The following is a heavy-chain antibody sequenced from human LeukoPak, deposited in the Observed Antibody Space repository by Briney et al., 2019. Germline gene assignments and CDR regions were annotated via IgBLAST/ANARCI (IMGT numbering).Heavy chain of an antibody. Sequence: PSETLSLTCTVSGGSISYYYWNWIRPPAGKGLEWIGRIHTSGRTYYNPSLKSRVSMSVDTSKNQFSLKLSSVTAADTAVYYCARLSTVTTSFDYWGQGTLVTVSS. CDR3: ARLSTVTTSFDY. CDR1: GGSISYYY. D-gene: IGHD4-11*01. CDR2: IHTSGRT. V-gene: IGHV4-4*07. J-gene: IGHJ4*02.